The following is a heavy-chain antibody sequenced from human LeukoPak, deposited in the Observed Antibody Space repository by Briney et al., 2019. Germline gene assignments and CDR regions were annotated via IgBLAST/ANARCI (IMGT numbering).Heavy chain of an antibody. Sequence: PGGSLRLSCAASGFPFSSYAMNWVRQAPGKGLEWVSYISSSSSTIRYADSVKGRFTISRDNGKNSLYLQMNRLRAEDTALYYCARSGNWRQDFDYWGQGTLVTVSS. CDR1: GFPFSSYA. V-gene: IGHV3-48*01. CDR2: ISSSSSTI. J-gene: IGHJ4*02. CDR3: ARSGNWRQDFDY. D-gene: IGHD4-23*01.